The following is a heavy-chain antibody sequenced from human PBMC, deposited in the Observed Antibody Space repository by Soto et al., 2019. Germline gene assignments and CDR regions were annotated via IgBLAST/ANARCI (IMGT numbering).Heavy chain of an antibody. CDR3: ARELVLGLKSAFDM. CDR1: GFTFSSYA. V-gene: IGHV3-30-3*01. CDR2: ISNDGSNK. Sequence: GGSLRLSCAASGFTFSSYAIQWVRQAPGKGLEGVAVISNDGSNKYYEDSVKGRFTISRDNAKNSLYLHMNSLRDEDTAVYFCARELVLGLKSAFDMWGQGTLVTVSS. D-gene: IGHD2-15*01. J-gene: IGHJ3*02.